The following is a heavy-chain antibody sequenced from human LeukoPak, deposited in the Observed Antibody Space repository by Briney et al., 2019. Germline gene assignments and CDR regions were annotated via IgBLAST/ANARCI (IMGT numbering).Heavy chain of an antibody. D-gene: IGHD3-22*01. Sequence: PGGSLRLSCVASGFIFSRYAMHWVRQAPGKGLEWVATISHDGSNEYYADSVKGRFTISRDNSKNTLYLQMNSLRAEDAAVFYCARAHEYIPMIVSGYWGQGTLVSVSS. CDR2: ISHDGSNE. J-gene: IGHJ4*02. V-gene: IGHV3-30*04. CDR3: ARAHEYIPMIVSGY. CDR1: GFIFSRYA.